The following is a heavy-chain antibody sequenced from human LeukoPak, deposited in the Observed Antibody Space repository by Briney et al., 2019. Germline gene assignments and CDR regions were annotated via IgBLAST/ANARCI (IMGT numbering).Heavy chain of an antibody. D-gene: IGHD3-10*01. CDR3: ARASYGSGSYYKGGFDY. CDR1: GFTFSSYW. J-gene: IGHJ4*02. Sequence: PGGSLRLSCAASGFTFSSYWMHWVRQAPGKGLVWVSRINSDGSSTSYADSVKGRFTISRDNAKNTLYLQMNSLRAEDTAVYYCARASYGSGSYYKGGFDYWGQGTLVTVSS. V-gene: IGHV3-74*01. CDR2: INSDGSST.